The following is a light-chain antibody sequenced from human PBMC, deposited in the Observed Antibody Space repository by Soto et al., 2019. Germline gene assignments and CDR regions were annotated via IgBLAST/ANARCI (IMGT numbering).Light chain of an antibody. CDR1: QNINNY. Sequence: DIQMTQSPSSLSASVGDRVTITCRASQNINNYLNWYQQRPGKAPKLLIYAASTLQSGVPSRFSGSGSGKDFTLAISSLQPADFATYYCQQSYIEPWGTCGQVTKVDSK. J-gene: IGKJ1*01. CDR3: QQSYIEPWGT. V-gene: IGKV1-39*01. CDR2: AAS.